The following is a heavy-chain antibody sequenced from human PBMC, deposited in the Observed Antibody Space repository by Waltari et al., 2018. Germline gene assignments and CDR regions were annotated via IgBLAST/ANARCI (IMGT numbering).Heavy chain of an antibody. CDR2: IYSGGNT. J-gene: IGHJ4*02. CDR3: AKQSPSYTRGWYPLES. CDR1: GFPVRTHF. Sequence: EVQLVESGGNLIQPGGSLRLSCAASGFPVRTHFISWVRQAPGKGLEWVSIIYSGGNTYYAGSVKGRFTISRDNYKNMVYLEMNSLRAEDTAVYYCAKQSPSYTRGWYPLESWGPGTLVTVSP. V-gene: IGHV3-53*01. D-gene: IGHD6-19*01.